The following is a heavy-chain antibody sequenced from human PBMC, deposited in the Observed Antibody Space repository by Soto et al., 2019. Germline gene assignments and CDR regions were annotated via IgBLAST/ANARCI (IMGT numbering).Heavy chain of an antibody. CDR2: IIPIFGTA. Sequence: SVKVSCKASGGTFSSYAISWVRQAPGQGLEWMGGIIPIFGTANYAQKFQGRVTITADESTSTAYMELSSLRSEDTAVYYCARSRSGSYPDAFDIWGQGTMVTVSS. CDR3: ARSRSGSYPDAFDI. CDR1: GGTFSSYA. V-gene: IGHV1-69*13. J-gene: IGHJ3*02. D-gene: IGHD1-26*01.